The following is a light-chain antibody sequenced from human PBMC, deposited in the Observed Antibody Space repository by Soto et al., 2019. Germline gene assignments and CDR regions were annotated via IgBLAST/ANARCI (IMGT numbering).Light chain of an antibody. V-gene: IGLV2-18*01. Sequence: QSALTQPPSVSGSPGQSVTISCTGTSSDLGSYNRVSWYQQPPGTAPKLMIYEVNSRPSGVPDRFSGSKSGSTASLTISGLQAEDEADYYCSLYISGSTYVFGTGTKVTVL. CDR1: SSDLGSYNR. CDR2: EVN. CDR3: SLYISGSTYV. J-gene: IGLJ1*01.